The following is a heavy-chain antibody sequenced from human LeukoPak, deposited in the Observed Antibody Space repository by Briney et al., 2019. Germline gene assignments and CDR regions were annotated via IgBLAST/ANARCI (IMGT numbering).Heavy chain of an antibody. V-gene: IGHV1-69*01. CDR1: GGTFSSYA. D-gene: IGHD3-22*01. Sequence: SVKVSCKASGGTFSSYAISWVRQAPEQGLEWMGGIIPIFGTANYAQKFQGRVTITADESTSTAYMELSSLRSEDTAVYYCARGTPPYYYDSSGYGLDYWGQGTLVTVSS. CDR3: ARGTPPYYYDSSGYGLDY. CDR2: IIPIFGTA. J-gene: IGHJ4*02.